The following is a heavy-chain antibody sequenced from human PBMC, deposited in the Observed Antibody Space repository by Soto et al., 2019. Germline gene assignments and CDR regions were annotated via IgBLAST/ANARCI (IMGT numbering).Heavy chain of an antibody. D-gene: IGHD5-18*01. CDR2: ISGYNGNT. J-gene: IGHJ6*02. Sequence: QVQLVQSGAEVMTPGASVKVSCKASGYTFSNFGLSWVRQAPGQGLEWMVWISGYNGNTNSAERFQGRVTMTTDTSTSTAYMEVRSLTSDDTAVYSCARDKGYGFGWSSSSGMDVWGQGTTVTVSS. CDR3: ARDKGYGFGWSSSSGMDV. V-gene: IGHV1-18*01. CDR1: GYTFSNFG.